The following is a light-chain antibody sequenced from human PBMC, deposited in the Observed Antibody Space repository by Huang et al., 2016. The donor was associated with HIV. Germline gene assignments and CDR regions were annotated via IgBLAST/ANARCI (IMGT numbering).Light chain of an antibody. CDR1: QSVGGY. CDR2: AAS. V-gene: IGKV1-39*01. CDR3: QQSYRTPRT. Sequence: DIQMTQSPSSLSASVGDRVIITCRASQSVGGYLNWYQQRPGKAPKLLIYAASLLQSGVPSRFSGSGSGTEFILSISSLQPEEFTTYYCQQSYRTPRTFGQGTTLEI. J-gene: IGKJ2*01.